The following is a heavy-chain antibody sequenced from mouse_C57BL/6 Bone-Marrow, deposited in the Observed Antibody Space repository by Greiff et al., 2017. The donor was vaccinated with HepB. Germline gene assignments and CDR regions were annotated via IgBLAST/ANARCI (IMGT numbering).Heavy chain of an antibody. CDR3: ASVYYYGSSWWYFDY. CDR1: GYTFTSYW. CDR2: IYPGSGST. Sequence: VQLQQPGAELVKPGASVKMSCKASGYTFTSYWITWVKQRPGQGLEWIGDIYPGSGSTNYNEKFKSKATLTVDTSSSTAYMQLSSLTSEDSAVYYCASVYYYGSSWWYFDYWGQGTTLTVSS. J-gene: IGHJ2*01. D-gene: IGHD1-1*01. V-gene: IGHV1-55*01.